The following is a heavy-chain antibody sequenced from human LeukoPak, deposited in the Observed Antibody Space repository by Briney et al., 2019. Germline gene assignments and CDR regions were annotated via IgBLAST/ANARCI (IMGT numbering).Heavy chain of an antibody. CDR2: ISGSGGST. V-gene: IGHV3-23*01. J-gene: IGHJ5*02. CDR1: GFTFNLYG. Sequence: GGSLRLSCAASGFTFNLYGMSWVRQAPGKGLEWVSAISGSGGSTYYADSVKGQFTVSRDNSKNTLFLQMNSLRADDTALYYCAKYHIAEGACDWFDPWGQGTLVAVSS. CDR3: AKYHIAEGACDWFDP. D-gene: IGHD6-13*01.